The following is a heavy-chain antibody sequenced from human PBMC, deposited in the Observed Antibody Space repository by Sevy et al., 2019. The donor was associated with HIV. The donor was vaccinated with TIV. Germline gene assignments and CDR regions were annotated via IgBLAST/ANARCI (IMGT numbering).Heavy chain of an antibody. CDR1: GDSVSSNSAA. V-gene: IGHV6-1*01. J-gene: IGHJ4*02. Sequence: SQTLSLTCAISGDSVSSNSAAWNWIRQSPSRGLEWLGRTYYRSKWYNDYAVSVKSRITINPDTSKNQCSLQLNSLTPGDTAVYYCARNRQYSSSSALYYWGQGTLVTVSS. CDR2: TYYRSKWYN. D-gene: IGHD6-6*01. CDR3: ARNRQYSSSSALYY.